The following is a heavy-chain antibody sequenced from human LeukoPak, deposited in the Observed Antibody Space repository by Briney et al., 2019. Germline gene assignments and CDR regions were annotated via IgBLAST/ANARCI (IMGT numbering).Heavy chain of an antibody. J-gene: IGHJ4*02. Sequence: GGSLRLSCAASGFTFSSYGMHWVRQAPAKGLEWVAVIWYDGGNKYYADSVKGRFTISRDSSKNTLYLQLNSLRAEDTAVYYCGRQRGYYFDYWGQGTLVTVSS. V-gene: IGHV3-33*01. CDR1: GFTFSSYG. CDR2: IWYDGGNK. D-gene: IGHD3-16*01. CDR3: GRQRGYYFDY.